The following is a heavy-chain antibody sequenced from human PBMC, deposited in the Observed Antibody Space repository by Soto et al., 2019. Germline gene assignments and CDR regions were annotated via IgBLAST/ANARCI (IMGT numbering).Heavy chain of an antibody. CDR1: GFTFSRYA. J-gene: IGHJ4*02. D-gene: IGHD3-22*01. CDR2: ISGSGFRP. Sequence: GGSLRLSCAASGFTFSRYAMSWVRQAPGKGLEWVSTISGSGFRPYYADSVKGRFTISRDNSKNTLYLQMNSLRAEDTAVYYCAKDQGYDSSGYYSDYWGQGTLVTVSS. CDR3: AKDQGYDSSGYYSDY. V-gene: IGHV3-23*01.